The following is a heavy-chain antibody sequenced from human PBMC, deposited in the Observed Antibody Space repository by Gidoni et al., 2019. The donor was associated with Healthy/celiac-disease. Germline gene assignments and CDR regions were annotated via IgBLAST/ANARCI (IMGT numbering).Heavy chain of an antibody. D-gene: IGHD4-17*01. V-gene: IGHV3-21*01. J-gene: IGHJ1*01. Sequence: EVQLVESGGGLVKPGGSLRLSCAASGFTFSRYSMNWVRQAPGKGLEWVSSISSSSSYIYYADSVKGRFTISRDNAKNSLYLQMNSLRAEDTAVYYCGATVVSTAEYFQHWGQGTLVTVSS. CDR1: GFTFSRYS. CDR2: ISSSSSYI. CDR3: GATVVSTAEYFQH.